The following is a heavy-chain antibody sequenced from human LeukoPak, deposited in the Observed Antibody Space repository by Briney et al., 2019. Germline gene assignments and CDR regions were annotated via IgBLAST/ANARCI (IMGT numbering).Heavy chain of an antibody. J-gene: IGHJ4*02. CDR1: GFTFSSYG. V-gene: IGHV3-30*18. CDR2: ISYDGSNK. CDR3: AKFVDDVVVVPAAYFDY. D-gene: IGHD2-2*01. Sequence: PGGSLRLSCAASGFTFSSYGMHWVRQAPGKGLEWVAVISYDGSNKYYADSVKGRFTISRDNSKNTLYLQMNSLRAEDTAVYYCAKFVDDVVVVPAAYFDYWGQGTLVTVSS.